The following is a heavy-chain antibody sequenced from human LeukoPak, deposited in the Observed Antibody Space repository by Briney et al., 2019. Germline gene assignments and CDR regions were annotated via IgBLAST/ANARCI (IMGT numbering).Heavy chain of an antibody. CDR2: IIPIFGTA. J-gene: IGHJ6*03. CDR3: ARSYCRSTSCYSGGIYYYYYMDV. CDR1: GGTFSSYA. D-gene: IGHD2-2*01. Sequence: ASVKVSCKASGGTFSSYAISWVRQAPGQGLEWMGGIIPIFGTANYAQKFQGRVTVTADESTSTAYMELSSLRSEDTAVYYCARSYCRSTSCYSGGIYYYYYMDVWGKGTTVTVSS. V-gene: IGHV1-69*13.